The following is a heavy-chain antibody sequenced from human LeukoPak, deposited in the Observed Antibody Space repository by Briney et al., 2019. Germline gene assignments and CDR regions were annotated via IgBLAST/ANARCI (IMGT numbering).Heavy chain of an antibody. CDR3: ATYNYDGTGYYYRGFHI. CDR2: ICYSGST. D-gene: IGHD3-22*01. J-gene: IGHJ3*02. Sequence: SETLSLTCTVSGGCISSYYWNWIRQSPAKGLEWIGSICYSGSTNYNPSLKSRVTMSVDTSKSQFSLELSSVTAADTAVYYCATYNYDGTGYYYRGFHIWGQGKTVCVSS. CDR1: GGCISSYY. V-gene: IGHV4-59*01.